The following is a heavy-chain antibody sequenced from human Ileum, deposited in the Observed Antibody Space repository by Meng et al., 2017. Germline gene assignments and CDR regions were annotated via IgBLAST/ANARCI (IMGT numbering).Heavy chain of an antibody. D-gene: IGHD6-19*01. CDR3: VRGSNGWSGIDY. V-gene: IGHV3-74*01. Sequence: EVQLVESGGGLVQPGGSLRLSCAASEFTVRNYWRYWFRQAPGKVLVWVSRIRGDTRDKYYENSVKGRFTISRNNAKNTLYLQMNSLRAEETAIYFCVRGSNGWSGIDYWGQGTLVTVSS. CDR2: IRGDTRDK. CDR1: EFTVRNYW. J-gene: IGHJ4*02.